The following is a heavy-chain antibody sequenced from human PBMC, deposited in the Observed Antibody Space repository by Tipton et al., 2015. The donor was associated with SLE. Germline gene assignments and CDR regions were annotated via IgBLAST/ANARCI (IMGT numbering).Heavy chain of an antibody. D-gene: IGHD3-16*01. V-gene: IGHV4-59*02. CDR1: GFTVSSNY. Sequence: LRLSCAASGFTVSSNYMNWIRQPPGKGLEWIGYINNFGSTNYNPSLRSRVTISLDTSKNQFSLKPTSVTAADTAVYYCARVGRVTHFDRWGQGNLVTVSS. J-gene: IGHJ4*02. CDR3: ARVGRVTHFDR. CDR2: INNFGST.